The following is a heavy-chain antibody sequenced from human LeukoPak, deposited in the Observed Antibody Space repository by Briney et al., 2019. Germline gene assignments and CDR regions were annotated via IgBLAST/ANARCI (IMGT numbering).Heavy chain of an antibody. CDR3: AINATYGVPDP. Sequence: SQTLSLTCAISGGCVTSKGYAWDRIRQSPSRGLEWLGRTYYRSKWNNDYAVSVRGRITINTDTSKNQFSLLVISVTHADTAISYCAINATYGVPDPWGQGTLVTVSS. CDR1: GGCVTSKGYA. J-gene: IGHJ5*02. CDR2: TYYRSKWNN. D-gene: IGHD4-17*01. V-gene: IGHV6-1*01.